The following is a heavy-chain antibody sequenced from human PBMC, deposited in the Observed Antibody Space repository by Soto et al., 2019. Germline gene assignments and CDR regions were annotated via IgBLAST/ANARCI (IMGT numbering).Heavy chain of an antibody. CDR2: INAGNGNT. Sequence: ASVKVSCKASGYTFTSYAMHWVRQAPGQRLEWMGWINAGNGNTKYSQKFQGRVTITRDTSASTAYMELSSLRSEDTAVYYCARGLTRSGWGRGAENDALDIWGQGTMVTVSS. J-gene: IGHJ3*02. CDR3: ARGLTRSGWGRGAENDALDI. D-gene: IGHD6-19*01. V-gene: IGHV1-3*01. CDR1: GYTFTSYA.